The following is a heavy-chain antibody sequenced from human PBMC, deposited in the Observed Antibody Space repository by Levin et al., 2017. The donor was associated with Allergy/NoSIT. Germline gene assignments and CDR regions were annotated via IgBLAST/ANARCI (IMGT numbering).Heavy chain of an antibody. CDR1: GYTFTGDY. D-gene: IGHD3-16*01. J-gene: IGHJ6*03. CDR2: INPNTGGT. CDR3: ARGGLYYYYMDV. Sequence: ASVKVSCKASGYTFTGDYIHWVRQAPGQGLEWMGWINPNTGGTNYAQKFLGRVTMTRETSISTAFMELSRLTSDDTAVYFCARGGLYYYYMDVWGKGTTVTVSS. V-gene: IGHV1-2*02.